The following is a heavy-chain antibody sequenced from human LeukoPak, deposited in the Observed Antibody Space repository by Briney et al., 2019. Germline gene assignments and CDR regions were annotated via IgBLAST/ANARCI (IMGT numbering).Heavy chain of an antibody. Sequence: GGSLRLSCAASGFTFSNFGMSWVRQAPGKGLEWVSTISGSTGETFYADSVKGRFTISRDNSKNTVYLQMNSLRAEDTAVYYCAKSTRKGGPFYYFDYWGQGTLVTVSS. CDR3: AKSTRKGGPFYYFDY. J-gene: IGHJ4*02. CDR1: GFTFSNFG. CDR2: ISGSTGET. V-gene: IGHV3-23*01. D-gene: IGHD1-14*01.